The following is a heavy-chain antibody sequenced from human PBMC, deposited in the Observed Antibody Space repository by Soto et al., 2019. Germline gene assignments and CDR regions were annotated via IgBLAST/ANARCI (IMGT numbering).Heavy chain of an antibody. D-gene: IGHD5-18*01. V-gene: IGHV1-69*13. Sequence: SVKVSCKASGGTFSSHAISWVRQAPGQGLEWMGGIIPIFGTANYAQKFQGRVTITADESTSTAYMELSSLRSEDTAVYYCARDQDTAMVTGYYYYGMDVWGQGTTVTVSS. J-gene: IGHJ6*02. CDR2: IIPIFGTA. CDR1: GGTFSSHA. CDR3: ARDQDTAMVTGYYYYGMDV.